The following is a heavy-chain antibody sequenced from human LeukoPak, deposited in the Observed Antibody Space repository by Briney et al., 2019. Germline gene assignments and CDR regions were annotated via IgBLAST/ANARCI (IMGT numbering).Heavy chain of an antibody. Sequence: SETLSLTCTVSGGSISSSSYYWGWIRQPPGKGLEWIGSIYHSGSTYYNPSLKSRVTISVDTSKNQFSLKLSSVTAADTAVYYCARGGIAVADLHYWGQGTLVTVSS. CDR2: IYHSGST. V-gene: IGHV4-39*07. D-gene: IGHD6-19*01. CDR3: ARGGIAVADLHY. J-gene: IGHJ4*02. CDR1: GGSISSSSYY.